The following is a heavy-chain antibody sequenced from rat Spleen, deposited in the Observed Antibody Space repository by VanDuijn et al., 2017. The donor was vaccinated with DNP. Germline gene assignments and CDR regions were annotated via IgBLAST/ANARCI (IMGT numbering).Heavy chain of an antibody. CDR3: ARWGRDTGFGY. J-gene: IGHJ3*01. Sequence: QVQLQQSGAELAKPGSSVKISCKASGNAFITNYFGWIKQTTGQGLDYIGYIHTGSGGTAYNEKFKGKATLTIDRSSTTAFMQLTSLTPDDSAVYYCARWGRDTGFGYWGQGTLVTVSS. V-gene: IGHV1-43*01. CDR1: GNAFITNY. D-gene: IGHD4-3*01. CDR2: IHTGSGGT.